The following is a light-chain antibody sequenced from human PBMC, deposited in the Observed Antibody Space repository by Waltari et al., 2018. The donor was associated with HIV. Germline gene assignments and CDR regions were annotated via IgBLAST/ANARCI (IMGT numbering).Light chain of an antibody. CDR1: SDDVGLYNF. Sequence: QSALTQPASISASPGQTISISCRGTSDDVGLYNFVSWYRQKSGPAPQLLLYGYSTRPSGGDSRFIGSKSGNTASLTISGLLTEDDADYYFSSYTVSHTLVFGGGTKLTVL. V-gene: IGLV2-14*03. CDR3: SSYTVSHTLV. CDR2: GYS. J-gene: IGLJ3*02.